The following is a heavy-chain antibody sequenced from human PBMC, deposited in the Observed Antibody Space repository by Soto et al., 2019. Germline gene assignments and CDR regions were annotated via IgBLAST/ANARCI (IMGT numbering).Heavy chain of an antibody. CDR2: VSSDGNNK. CDR1: GFSFSKYG. V-gene: IGHV3-30*18. J-gene: IGHJ5*02. D-gene: IGHD2-2*01. CDR3: AKDRVIQLLPIWPDP. Sequence: GGSLRLSCAAPGFSFSKYGMHWVRQAPGKGLEWVAFVSSDGNNKYYGDSVKGRFTISRDNSKNMVFLRVDSLRVDDTALYYCAKDRVIQLLPIWPDPWGQGTLVTVSS.